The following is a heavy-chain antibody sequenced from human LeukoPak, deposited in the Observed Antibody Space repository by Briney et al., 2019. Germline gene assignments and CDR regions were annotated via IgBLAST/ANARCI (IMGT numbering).Heavy chain of an antibody. D-gene: IGHD3-16*01. CDR3: ARLGALIDAFDI. V-gene: IGHV4-39*01. Sequence: SETLSLTCTVSGGSISSSSYYWGWIRQPPGKGLEWIGSIYYSGSTYYNPSLKSRVTISVDTSKNQFSLKLSSVTAADTAVYYCARLGALIDAFDIWGQGTMVTVSS. CDR2: IYYSGST. CDR1: GGSISSSSYY. J-gene: IGHJ3*02.